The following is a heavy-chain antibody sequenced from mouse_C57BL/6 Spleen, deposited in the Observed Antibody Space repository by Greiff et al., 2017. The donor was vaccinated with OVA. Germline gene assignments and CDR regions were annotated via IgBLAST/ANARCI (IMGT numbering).Heavy chain of an antibody. V-gene: IGHV1-18*01. D-gene: IGHD2-3*01. J-gene: IGHJ4*01. CDR2: INPNNGGT. CDR1: GYTFTDYN. Sequence: VQLQQSGPELVKPGASVKIPCKASGYTFTDYNMDWVKQSHGKSLEWIGDINPNNGGTIYNQKFKGKATLTVDKSSSTAYVELRSLTSEDTAVYYYARWDSMRYYAMDYWGQGTSVTVSS. CDR3: ARWDSMRYYAMDY.